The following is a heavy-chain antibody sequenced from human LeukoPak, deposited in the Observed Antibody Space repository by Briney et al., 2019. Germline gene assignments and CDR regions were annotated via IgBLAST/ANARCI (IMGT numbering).Heavy chain of an antibody. CDR3: ARDPYSGNYGAYYYYYMDV. D-gene: IGHD1-26*01. V-gene: IGHV3-21*06. Sequence: GGSLRLSCAASGFTFSSYWMSWVRQAPGKGLEWVSSITSSSSYIYYADSVRGRFTISRDNAKNSLYLQMDSLRVEDTAEYYCARDPYSGNYGAYYYYYMDVWGKGTTVTVSS. CDR1: GFTFSSYW. CDR2: ITSSSSYI. J-gene: IGHJ6*03.